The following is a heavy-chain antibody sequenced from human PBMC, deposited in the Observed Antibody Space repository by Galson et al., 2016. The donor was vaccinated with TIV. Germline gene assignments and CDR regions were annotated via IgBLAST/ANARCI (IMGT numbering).Heavy chain of an antibody. J-gene: IGHJ4*02. V-gene: IGHV1-69*13. CDR2: ILPISQTS. D-gene: IGHD3-10*01. CDR3: ARDVPCGGACYYFDY. CDR1: GGGLANYA. Sequence: SVKVSCKASGGGLANYAFNWVRQAPGQGLEWMGGILPISQTSNYAQNFLGRVTFTADASSTTVYMELSSLTSDDTAVYYCARDVPCGGACYYFDYWGQGTLVTVSA.